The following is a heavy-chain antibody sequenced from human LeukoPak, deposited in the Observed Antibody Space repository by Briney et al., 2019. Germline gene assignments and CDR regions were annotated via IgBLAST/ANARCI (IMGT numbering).Heavy chain of an antibody. CDR3: ARDLHYDISY. CDR2: ISSSSTI. Sequence: GGSLRLSCAASGFTFSSYSMNWVRQAPGKGLEWVSYISSSSTIYYADSVKGRFTISRDNAKKSLYLQMNSLRAEDTAVYYCARDLHYDISYWGQGTLVTVSS. D-gene: IGHD3-9*01. V-gene: IGHV3-48*04. J-gene: IGHJ4*02. CDR1: GFTFSSYS.